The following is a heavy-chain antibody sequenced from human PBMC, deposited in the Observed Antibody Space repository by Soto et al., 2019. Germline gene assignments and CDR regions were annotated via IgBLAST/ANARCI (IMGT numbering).Heavy chain of an antibody. D-gene: IGHD6-6*01. V-gene: IGHV3-23*01. CDR3: AKNDFTEYITSFFYYGMDV. CDR1: GFTFGTYG. Sequence: GGSLRLSCAASGFTFGTYGMTWVRQSPGKGLEWVSTISGSGENTYYTDSVKGRFIISRDNSKNTMFLQVNALRAEDTAVYYCAKNDFTEYITSFFYYGMDVWGQGTTVTVS. CDR2: ISGSGENT. J-gene: IGHJ6*02.